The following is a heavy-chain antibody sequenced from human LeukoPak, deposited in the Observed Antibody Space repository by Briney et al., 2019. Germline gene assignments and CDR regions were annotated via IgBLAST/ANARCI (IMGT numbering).Heavy chain of an antibody. Sequence: SETLSLTCTLSGGSISSSSYHWGWIRQPPGKGLEWIGSIYYSGSTYYNPSLKSRVTISVDTSKNKFSLKLSSVTAADTAVYYCARAELSGYSNWFDPWGQGTLVTVSS. D-gene: IGHD3-3*01. CDR3: ARAELSGYSNWFDP. J-gene: IGHJ5*02. V-gene: IGHV4-39*07. CDR1: GGSISSSSYH. CDR2: IYYSGST.